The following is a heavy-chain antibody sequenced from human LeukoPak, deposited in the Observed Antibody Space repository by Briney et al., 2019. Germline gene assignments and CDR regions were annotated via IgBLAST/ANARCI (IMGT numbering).Heavy chain of an antibody. D-gene: IGHD3-10*01. J-gene: IGHJ3*02. V-gene: IGHV4-61*01. Sequence: PSETLSLTCTVSGYSISSGYYWGWIRQPPGKGLEWIGYIYYSGSTNYNPSLKSRVTISVDTSKNQFSLKLSSVTAADTAVYYCASGRNYYGPPSVFDIWGQGKMVTVSS. CDR3: ASGRNYYGPPSVFDI. CDR1: GYSISSGYY. CDR2: IYYSGST.